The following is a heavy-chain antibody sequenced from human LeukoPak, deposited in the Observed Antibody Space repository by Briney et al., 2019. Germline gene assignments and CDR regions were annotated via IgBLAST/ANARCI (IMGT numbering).Heavy chain of an antibody. D-gene: IGHD3-3*01. Sequence: GESLKISCKGSGYSFTSYWIGWVRQMPGKGLEWMGIIYPGDSDTRYSPSFQGQVTISADKSISTAYLQWSSLKASDTAMYYCARGGDGVVITLNFDYWGQGTLVTVSS. V-gene: IGHV5-51*01. CDR1: GYSFTSYW. CDR3: ARGGDGVVITLNFDY. J-gene: IGHJ4*02. CDR2: IYPGDSDT.